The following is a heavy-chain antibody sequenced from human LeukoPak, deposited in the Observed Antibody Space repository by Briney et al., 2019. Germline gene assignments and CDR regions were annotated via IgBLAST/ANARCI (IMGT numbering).Heavy chain of an antibody. CDR3: RGSGDAFDI. V-gene: IGHV3-7*03. D-gene: IGHD6-25*01. Sequence: GGSLRLSCAASGFTFSSYSMSWVRQAPGKGLEWVAYIKQDGNEKYYLDSVKGRFTISRDNAKNSPYLQMSSLRVGDTAVYYCRGSGDAFDIWGQGTMVTVSS. J-gene: IGHJ3*02. CDR2: IKQDGNEK. CDR1: GFTFSSYS.